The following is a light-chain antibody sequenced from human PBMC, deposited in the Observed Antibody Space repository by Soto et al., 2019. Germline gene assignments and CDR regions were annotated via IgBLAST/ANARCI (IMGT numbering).Light chain of an antibody. CDR2: DVS. CDR3: QQYGSSPRT. V-gene: IGKV3-20*01. Sequence: EIVLTQSPSTLSLSPGERASLSCRASQSVGNSLAWYQHKPGKAPRLLIYDVSNRATGIPDRFSGSGSGTDFTLTISRLEPEDFAVYYCQQYGSSPRTFGGGTKVDI. CDR1: QSVGNS. J-gene: IGKJ4*01.